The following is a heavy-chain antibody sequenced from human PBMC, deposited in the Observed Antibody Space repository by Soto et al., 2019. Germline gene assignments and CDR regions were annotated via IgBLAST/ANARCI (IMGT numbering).Heavy chain of an antibody. CDR1: GYSFTSYW. D-gene: IGHD6-19*01. CDR2: IYPGDSDT. J-gene: IGHJ3*02. V-gene: IGHV5-51*01. CDR3: ARQMIAVAGTDSYDAFDI. Sequence: GESLKISCKGSGYSFTSYWIGWVRQMPGKGLEWMGIIYPGDSDTRYSPSFQGQVTISADKSISTAYLQWSSLKASDTAMYYCARQMIAVAGTDSYDAFDIWGQGTRVTVSS.